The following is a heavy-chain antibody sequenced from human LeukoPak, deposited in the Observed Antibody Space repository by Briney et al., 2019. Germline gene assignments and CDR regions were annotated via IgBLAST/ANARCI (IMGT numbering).Heavy chain of an antibody. CDR2: IYHSGST. V-gene: IGHV4-38-2*02. Sequence: GSLRLSCAASGFTFSDYYMSWIRQPPGKGLEWIGSIYHSGSTYYNPSLKSRVTISVDTSKSQFSLKLTSVTAADTAVYYCARDLSGYDRITGTDWFDPWGQGTLVTVSS. J-gene: IGHJ5*02. CDR1: GFTFSDYY. CDR3: ARDLSGYDRITGTDWFDP. D-gene: IGHD3-22*01.